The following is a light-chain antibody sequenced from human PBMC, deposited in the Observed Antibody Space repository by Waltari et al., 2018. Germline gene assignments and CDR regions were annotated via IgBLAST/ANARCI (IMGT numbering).Light chain of an antibody. CDR3: HSRDASGVAGS. V-gene: IGLV3-19*01. CDR1: SLRTYY. CDR2: DKN. J-gene: IGLJ2*01. Sequence: SSELTQDPAVSVAMGQSVRIPCQGDSLRTYYASWYHQRPGQAPILVIYDKNNRPSGVPDRFSGSSSHNTGSLTITGAQAEDEASYYCHSRDASGVAGSFGGGTKLTVL.